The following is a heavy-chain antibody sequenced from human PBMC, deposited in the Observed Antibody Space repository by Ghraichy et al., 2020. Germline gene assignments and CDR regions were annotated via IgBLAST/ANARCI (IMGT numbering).Heavy chain of an antibody. CDR3: ASEGVYGSGGIYYYYGMDV. CDR2: IIPILGIA. D-gene: IGHD3-10*01. V-gene: IGHV1-69*04. J-gene: IGHJ6*02. CDR1: GGTFSSYA. Sequence: SVKVSCKASGGTFSSYAISWVRQAPGQGLEWMGRIIPILGIANYAQKFQGRVTITADKSTSTAYMELSSLRSEDTAVYYCASEGVYGSGGIYYYYGMDVWGQGTTVTVSS.